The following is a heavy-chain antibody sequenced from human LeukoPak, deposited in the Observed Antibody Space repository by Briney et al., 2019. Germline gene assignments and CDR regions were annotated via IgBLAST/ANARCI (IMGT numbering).Heavy chain of an antibody. CDR1: GASISSHNW. D-gene: IGHD3-16*01. J-gene: IGHJ4*02. CDR2: IYHSGST. V-gene: IGHV4-4*02. Sequence: SETLSLTCAVSGASISSHNWWWSWVRQPPGKGLEWIGEIYHSGSTNYNPSLKSRVTMSADTSKNHFSLKLNSVTTADTAVYYCTRGAGWLIDYWGQGILVTVSS. CDR3: TRGAGWLIDY.